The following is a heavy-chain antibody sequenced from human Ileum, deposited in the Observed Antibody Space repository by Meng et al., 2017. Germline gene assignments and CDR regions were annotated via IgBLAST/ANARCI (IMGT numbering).Heavy chain of an antibody. CDR3: AREVGNRSGYSY. CDR1: GGSISSSNYC. D-gene: IGHD3-22*01. Sequence: LPGSGHGLGKPAGTLSLTSTVSGGSISSSNYCGGWIRQPPGKGREWIGSFYYGGITFYHPFLRSRVTISVDISKNQYSLRLNSVTAADTAIYYCAREVGNRSGYSYWGQGALVTVSS. J-gene: IGHJ4*02. CDR2: FYYGGIT. V-gene: IGHV4-39*07.